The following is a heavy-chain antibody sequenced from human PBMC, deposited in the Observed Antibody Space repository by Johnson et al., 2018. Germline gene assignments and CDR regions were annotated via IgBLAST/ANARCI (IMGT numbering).Heavy chain of an antibody. V-gene: IGHV1-69*01. J-gene: IGHJ3*02. CDR1: GGTFSSYA. CDR3: ARDIPSSGSYWGRPARRSFDI. Sequence: VQLVESGAEVKKPGSSVKVSCKASGGTFSSYAISWVRQAPGQGLEWMGGIIPIFGTANYAQKFQGRVTITADESTSTAYMELSSLGTEDPAWYYCARDIPSSGSYWGRPARRSFDIWGQGTMVTVSS. CDR2: IIPIFGTA. D-gene: IGHD1-26*01.